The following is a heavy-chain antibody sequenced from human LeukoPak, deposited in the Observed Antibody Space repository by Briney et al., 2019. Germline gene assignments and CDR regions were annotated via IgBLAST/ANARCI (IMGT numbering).Heavy chain of an antibody. V-gene: IGHV4-34*01. CDR1: GGSFSGYY. CDR2: INHSGST. J-gene: IGHJ3*02. Sequence: SETLSLTCAVYGGSFSGYYWSWIRQPPGKGLEWIGEINHSGSTNYNPSLKSRVTISVETSKNQFSLKPSSVTAPDTAVYYCARLRYYDSSGYLEGADDAFDIWGQGTMVTVSS. CDR3: ARLRYYDSSGYLEGADDAFDI. D-gene: IGHD3-22*01.